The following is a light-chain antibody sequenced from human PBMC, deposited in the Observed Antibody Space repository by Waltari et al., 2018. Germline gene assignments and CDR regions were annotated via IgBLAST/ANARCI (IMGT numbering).Light chain of an antibody. J-gene: IGLJ1*01. CDR2: EVS. Sequence: SALTQPAFVSGSPGQSITISCPGTSTDVGGYGYVSWYQQYPGKAPQLVIYEVSYRASGISNRFSGSKSGNTASLTISGLQAEDEADYYCSSHTSTVPHVFGTGTRVTVV. CDR3: SSHTSTVPHV. CDR1: STDVGGYGY. V-gene: IGLV2-14*01.